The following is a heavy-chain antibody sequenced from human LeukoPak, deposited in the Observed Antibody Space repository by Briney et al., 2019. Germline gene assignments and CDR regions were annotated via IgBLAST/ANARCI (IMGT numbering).Heavy chain of an antibody. CDR2: ISGSGGST. CDR3: AKDPLYGGNFSPDDY. J-gene: IGHJ4*02. D-gene: IGHD4-23*01. CDR1: GFTFSSHA. V-gene: IGHV3-23*01. Sequence: GGSLRLSCAASGFTFSSHAMSWVRQAPGKGLEWVSAISGSGGSTYYADSVKGRFTISRDNSKNTLYLQMNSLRAEDTAVYYCAKDPLYGGNFSPDDYWGQGALVTVSS.